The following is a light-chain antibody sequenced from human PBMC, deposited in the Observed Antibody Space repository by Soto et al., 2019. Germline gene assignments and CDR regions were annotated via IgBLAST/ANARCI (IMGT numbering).Light chain of an antibody. CDR2: GIS. CDR1: QSVNSN. V-gene: IGKV3D-15*01. Sequence: EIVMTQSPATLSVSPGERATLSCSASQSVNSNYLAWYQQKPGQAPRLLIYGISKGATDIPDRFSGSGSGTEFTLTISSLQPEDFATYYCQQHGQWPITFGQGTRLEI. J-gene: IGKJ5*01. CDR3: QQHGQWPIT.